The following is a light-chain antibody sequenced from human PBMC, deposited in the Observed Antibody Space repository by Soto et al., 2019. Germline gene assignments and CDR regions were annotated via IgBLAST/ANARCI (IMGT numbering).Light chain of an antibody. CDR2: DAS. Sequence: EIVLTQSPATLSLSPGERATLSCRASQSVSSYLAWCQQKAGQAPRLLIYDASNRATGIPARFSGSGSGTDFTLTISRLEPEDFAVYFCQHRSNWPLTFGQGTRLEIK. CDR3: QHRSNWPLT. V-gene: IGKV3-11*01. CDR1: QSVSSY. J-gene: IGKJ5*01.